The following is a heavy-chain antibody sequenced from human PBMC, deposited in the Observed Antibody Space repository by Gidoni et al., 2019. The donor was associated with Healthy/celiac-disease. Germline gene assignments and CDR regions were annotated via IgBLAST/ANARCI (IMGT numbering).Heavy chain of an antibody. CDR3: ARGSDSSGYRLYYYYYGMDV. CDR1: GFTVTSYG. Sequence: QVQLVESGGGVVQPGRSLRLSCAASGFTVTSYGLHWVRQAPGKGLEWVAVILYDGSNKYYADSVKGRFTISRDNSKNTLYLQMNSLRAEDTAVYYCARGSDSSGYRLYYYYYGMDVWGQGTTVTVSS. J-gene: IGHJ6*02. CDR2: ILYDGSNK. D-gene: IGHD3-22*01. V-gene: IGHV3-33*01.